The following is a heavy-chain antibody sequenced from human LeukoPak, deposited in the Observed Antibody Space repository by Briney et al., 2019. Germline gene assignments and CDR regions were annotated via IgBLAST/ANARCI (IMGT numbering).Heavy chain of an antibody. J-gene: IGHJ4*02. V-gene: IGHV4-39*07. Sequence: NPSETLSLTCTVSGGSISSSSYYWGWIRQPPGKGLEWIGSIYYSGSTYYNPSLKSRVTISVDTSKNQFSLKLSSVTAADTAVYYCARDRGQGGKLDYWGQGTLVTVSS. CDR1: GGSISSSSYY. D-gene: IGHD4-23*01. CDR3: ARDRGQGGKLDY. CDR2: IYYSGST.